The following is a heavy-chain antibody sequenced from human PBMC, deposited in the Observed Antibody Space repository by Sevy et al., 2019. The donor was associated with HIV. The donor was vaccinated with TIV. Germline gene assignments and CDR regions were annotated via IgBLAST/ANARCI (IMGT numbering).Heavy chain of an antibody. CDR3: AKEKVSYYYDSSGYYDY. J-gene: IGHJ4*02. Sequence: GGSLRLSCAASGFTFSSYAMSWVRRAPGKGLEWVSAISGSGGSTYYADSVKGRLTISRDNSKNTLYLQMNSLRAEDTAVYYCAKEKVSYYYDSSGYYDYWGQGTLVTVSS. D-gene: IGHD3-22*01. V-gene: IGHV3-23*01. CDR2: ISGSGGST. CDR1: GFTFSSYA.